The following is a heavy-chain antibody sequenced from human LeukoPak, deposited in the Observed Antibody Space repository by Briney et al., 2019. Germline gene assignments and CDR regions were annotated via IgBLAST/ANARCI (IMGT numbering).Heavy chain of an antibody. V-gene: IGHV4-59*01. CDR3: ASGPYPAAGTDHQFDY. CDR2: IYDSGST. D-gene: IGHD6-13*01. CDR1: GASISTYY. Sequence: PSETLSLTCNVSGASISTYYWSWIRQPPGKGLEWIGYIYDSGSTHYNPSLESRVTRATDTSKNQFSLKLSSVTAADTAVYYCASGPYPAAGTDHQFDYWGQGTLVTVSS. J-gene: IGHJ4*02.